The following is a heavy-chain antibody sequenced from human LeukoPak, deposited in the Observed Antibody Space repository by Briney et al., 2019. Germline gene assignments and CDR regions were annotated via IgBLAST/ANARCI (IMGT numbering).Heavy chain of an antibody. CDR1: GYTFTGYY. D-gene: IGHD2-15*01. Sequence: EASVKVSCKASGYTFTGYYMHWVRQVPGQGLEWMGWINPNSGGTNYAQKFQGRVTMTRDTSISTAYMELSRLRSDDTAVYYCAREIYCSGGSCYLNWFDPWGQGTLVTVSS. J-gene: IGHJ5*02. CDR2: INPNSGGT. CDR3: AREIYCSGGSCYLNWFDP. V-gene: IGHV1-2*02.